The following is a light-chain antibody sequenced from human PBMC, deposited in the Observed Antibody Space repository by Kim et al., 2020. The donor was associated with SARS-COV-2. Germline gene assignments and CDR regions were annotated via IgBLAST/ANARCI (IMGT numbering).Light chain of an antibody. CDR2: RNN. J-gene: IGLJ3*02. Sequence: QSVLTQPPSASGTPGQWVTISCSGSSSNFGSNYVYWYHQLPGTAPNLLIYRNNQRPSGVPYRFSGSKTGTSASLAISGLRSEDEADYYCAAWDDSLSGGVFGGGTKLTVL. CDR3: AAWDDSLSGGV. V-gene: IGLV1-47*01. CDR1: SSNFGSNY.